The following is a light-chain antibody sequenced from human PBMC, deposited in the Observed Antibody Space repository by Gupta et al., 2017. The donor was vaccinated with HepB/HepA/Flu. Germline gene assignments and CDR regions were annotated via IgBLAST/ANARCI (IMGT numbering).Light chain of an antibody. V-gene: IGKV1-33*01. CDR3: QQYDNLPPQLT. J-gene: IGKJ4*01. Sequence: DIQRTQSPSSLSASVGDRVTITCQASQDISNYLNWYQQKPGKAPKLLICAASYLNTAVPPRFSGSGSGPDFTFTISILQPEDIATYYCQQYDNLPPQLTFGGGTKVEIK. CDR1: QDISNY. CDR2: AAS.